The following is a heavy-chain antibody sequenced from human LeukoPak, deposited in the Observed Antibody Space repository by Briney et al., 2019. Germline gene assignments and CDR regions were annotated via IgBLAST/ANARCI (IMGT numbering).Heavy chain of an antibody. D-gene: IGHD3-22*01. V-gene: IGHV3-21*01. J-gene: IGHJ4*02. CDR2: ISSISSYI. CDR3: ARRKNYYDSSGYRGPFDY. CDR1: GFTFSNAW. Sequence: MPGGSLRLSCAASGFTFSNAWMTWVRRPPGKGLEGVSSISSISSYIYYADSVKGRFTISRDNAKNSLYLQMNSLRAEDTAVYYCARRKNYYDSSGYRGPFDYWGQGTLVTVSS.